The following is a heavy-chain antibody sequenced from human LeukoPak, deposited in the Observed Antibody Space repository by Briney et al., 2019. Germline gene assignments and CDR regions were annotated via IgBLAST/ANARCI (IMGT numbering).Heavy chain of an antibody. D-gene: IGHD2-2*01. J-gene: IGHJ4*02. CDR1: GFTFSDYY. CDR2: IRSSGSTI. CDR3: ARVDCSSTSCYEFDY. Sequence: RTGGSLRLSCAASGFTFSDYYMSWIRQAPGKGLEWVSYIRSSGSTIYYAGSVKGRFTISRDNAKNSLYLQMISLRAEDTAVYYCARVDCSSTSCYEFDYWGQRTLVTVSS. V-gene: IGHV3-11*04.